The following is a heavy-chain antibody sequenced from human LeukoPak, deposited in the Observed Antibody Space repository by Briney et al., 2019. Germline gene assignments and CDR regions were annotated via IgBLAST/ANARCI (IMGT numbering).Heavy chain of an antibody. CDR2: INPGGGST. CDR3: ARGGTYYYDSMAY. J-gene: IGHJ4*02. D-gene: IGHD3-22*01. CDR1: GYTFTTYY. V-gene: IGHV1-46*01. Sequence: RASVKVSCKASGYTFTTYYMRWVRQAPGQGLEWMGIINPGGGSTSYAQKFQGRVTMTRDTSTNAVYMELSSLRSEDTAVYYCARGGTYYYDSMAYWGQGTLVTVSS.